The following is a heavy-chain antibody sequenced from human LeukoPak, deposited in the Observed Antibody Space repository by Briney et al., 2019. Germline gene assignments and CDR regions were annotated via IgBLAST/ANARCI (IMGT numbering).Heavy chain of an antibody. J-gene: IGHJ6*02. CDR3: ARQSTIKSYYYGMDV. D-gene: IGHD3-10*01. CDR1: GFTSSSYW. Sequence: GGSLRLSCAASGFTSSSYWMSWVRQAPGKGREWVANIKQDGSEKYYVDSVKGRFTISRDNAKNSLYLQMNSLRAEDTAVYYCARQSTIKSYYYGMDVWGQGTTVTVSS. V-gene: IGHV3-7*03. CDR2: IKQDGSEK.